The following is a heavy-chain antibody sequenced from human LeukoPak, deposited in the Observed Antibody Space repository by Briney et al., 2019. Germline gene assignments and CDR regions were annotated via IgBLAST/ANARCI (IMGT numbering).Heavy chain of an antibody. D-gene: IGHD3-10*01. J-gene: IGHJ4*02. CDR1: GGTFSSYA. Sequence: SVKVSCKASGGTFSSYAISWVRQAPGQGLEWMGRIIPILGIANYAQKFQGGVTITADKSTSTAYMELSSLRSEDTAVYYCASQLWFGDQYYFDYWGQGTLVTVSS. V-gene: IGHV1-69*04. CDR2: IIPILGIA. CDR3: ASQLWFGDQYYFDY.